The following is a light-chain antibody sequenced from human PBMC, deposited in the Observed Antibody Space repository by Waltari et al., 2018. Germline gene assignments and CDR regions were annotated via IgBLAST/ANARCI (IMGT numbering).Light chain of an antibody. CDR2: GAS. CDR3: QQYNNWPRT. CDR1: QSVSSN. V-gene: IGKV3-15*01. Sequence: EIVMTQSPATLSVSPGETATLSCRASQSVSSNLAWYQQKPGQAPRLRIYGASNRATGIPAMISGSGAGTEFTLTISSMQSEDFAVYYCQQYNNWPRTFGQGTKVEIK. J-gene: IGKJ1*01.